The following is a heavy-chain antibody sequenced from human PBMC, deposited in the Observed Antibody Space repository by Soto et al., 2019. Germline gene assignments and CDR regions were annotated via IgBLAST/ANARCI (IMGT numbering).Heavy chain of an antibody. CDR3: ARGAQAVFYKGITMIVVVNTPDY. J-gene: IGHJ4*02. V-gene: IGHV3-33*01. CDR1: GFTFSSYG. D-gene: IGHD3-22*01. CDR2: IWYDGSNK. Sequence: QVQLVESGGGVVQPGRSLRLSCAASGFTFSSYGMHWVRQAPGKGLEWVAVIWYDGSNKYYADSVKGRFTISRDNSKNTLYLQMNSLRAEDTAVYYCARGAQAVFYKGITMIVVVNTPDYWGQGTLVTVSS.